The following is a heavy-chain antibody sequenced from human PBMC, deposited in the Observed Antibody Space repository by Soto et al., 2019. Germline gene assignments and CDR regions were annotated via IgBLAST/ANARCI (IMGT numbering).Heavy chain of an antibody. CDR1: GDFISSYS. V-gene: IGHV4-4*07. D-gene: IGHD3-10*01. CDR2: IYASGST. CDR3: AVLGDFQSSNHAMDA. Sequence: SETLSLTCTVSGDFISSYSWSWIRQSAGKGLEWIGRIYASGSTNYNPILKSRLTISVDTSKKQFSLKLSSVTAADTAVYYCAVLGDFQSSNHAMDAWGQGTTATVSS. J-gene: IGHJ6*02.